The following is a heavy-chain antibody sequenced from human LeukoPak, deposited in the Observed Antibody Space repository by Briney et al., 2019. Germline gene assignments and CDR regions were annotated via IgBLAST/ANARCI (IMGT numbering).Heavy chain of an antibody. D-gene: IGHD6-13*01. CDR3: ARGRPGLASAGIYDF. J-gene: IGHJ4*02. Sequence: ASVKVSCKASGYTFTAYYIHWVRQAPGQGLEWMGWINPNSGDTKYAQKFQGRVTMTKNISISTAYMEVSSLTYEDTAIYYCARGRPGLASAGIYDFWGQGTLITVSS. V-gene: IGHV1-2*02. CDR2: INPNSGDT. CDR1: GYTFTAYY.